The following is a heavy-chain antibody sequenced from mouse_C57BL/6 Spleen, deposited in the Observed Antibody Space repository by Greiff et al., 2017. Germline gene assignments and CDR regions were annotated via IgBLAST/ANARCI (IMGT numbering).Heavy chain of an antibody. CDR2: IYPGDGDT. D-gene: IGHD2-4*01. V-gene: IGHV1-82*01. CDR3: ARLFYDYDAGYFDV. CDR1: GYAFSSSW. Sequence: VPLVESGPELVKPGASVKISCKASGYAFSSSWMNWVKQRPGKGLEWIGRIYPGDGDTNYNGKFKGKATLTADKSSSTAYMQLSSLTSEDSAVYFCARLFYDYDAGYFDVWGTGTTVTVSS. J-gene: IGHJ1*03.